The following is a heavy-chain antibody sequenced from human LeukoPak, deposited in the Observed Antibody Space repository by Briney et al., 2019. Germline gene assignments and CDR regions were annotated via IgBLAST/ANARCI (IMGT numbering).Heavy chain of an antibody. V-gene: IGHV3-23*01. Sequence: GGSLRLSCAASGFTFSTYAMSWVRQAPAQGLEWVSGISGSGGSTFYADSVKARFTISRDNSKNKVYLQMNGLTAEDTAVYFCAKGYYGSVFDPWGQGTLVTVSS. CDR2: ISGSGGST. CDR3: AKGYYGSVFDP. CDR1: GFTFSTYA. D-gene: IGHD3-10*01. J-gene: IGHJ5*02.